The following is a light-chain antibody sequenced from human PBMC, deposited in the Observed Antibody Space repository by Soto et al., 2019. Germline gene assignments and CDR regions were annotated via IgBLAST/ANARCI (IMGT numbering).Light chain of an antibody. CDR2: DAS. CDR1: QSVSYF. J-gene: IGKJ1*01. V-gene: IGKV3-11*01. CDR3: QQYYSFPPT. Sequence: DIVLTQSPATLSLSPGERATLSCRSSQSVSYFLAWYQQKPGQAPRLLIYDASNRATGIPARFSGSGSGTDFTLTISCLQSEDSATYYCQQYYSFPPTFGQGTKV.